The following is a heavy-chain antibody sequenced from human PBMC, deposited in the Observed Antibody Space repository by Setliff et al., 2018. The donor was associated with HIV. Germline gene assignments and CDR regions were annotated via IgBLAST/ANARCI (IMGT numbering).Heavy chain of an antibody. D-gene: IGHD3-22*01. J-gene: IGHJ5*02. CDR1: GYTFTSYG. Sequence: ASVKVSCKASGYTFTSYGISWVRQAPGQGLERMGRINPNSGDTNYAQKFQGRVTMTRDTSITTAYMDLSRLTSDDTAVYYCAREDHYDRFLDHWGQGTLVTVSS. CDR2: INPNSGDT. V-gene: IGHV1-2*06. CDR3: AREDHYDRFLDH.